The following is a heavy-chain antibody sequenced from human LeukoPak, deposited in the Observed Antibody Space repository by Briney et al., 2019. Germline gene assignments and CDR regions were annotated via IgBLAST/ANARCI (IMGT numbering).Heavy chain of an antibody. Sequence: GGSLRLSCAASGFTFSNYAMSWVRQAPGKGLEWVSAISGSGAYTYYADSVKGRFTISRDNSKNTLYLQVNSLRAEDTAVYYCAKAHFEYSSSWYHYWGHGTLVTVSS. CDR2: ISGSGAYT. CDR1: GFTFSNYA. V-gene: IGHV3-23*01. J-gene: IGHJ4*01. CDR3: AKAHFEYSSSWYHY. D-gene: IGHD6-13*01.